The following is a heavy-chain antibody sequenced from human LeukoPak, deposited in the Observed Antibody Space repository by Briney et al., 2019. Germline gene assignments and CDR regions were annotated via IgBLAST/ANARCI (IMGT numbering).Heavy chain of an antibody. V-gene: IGHV3-64*01. J-gene: IGHJ5*02. CDR2: ISSNGGST. CDR3: ARDGEQLKGPSPFNWFDP. D-gene: IGHD1/OR15-1a*01. Sequence: GGSLRLSCAASGFTFSSYAMSWVRQAPGKGLEYVSAISSNGGSTYYANSVKGRFTISRDNSKNTLYLQMGSLRAEDMAVYYCARDGEQLKGPSPFNWFDPWGQGTLVTVSS. CDR1: GFTFSSYA.